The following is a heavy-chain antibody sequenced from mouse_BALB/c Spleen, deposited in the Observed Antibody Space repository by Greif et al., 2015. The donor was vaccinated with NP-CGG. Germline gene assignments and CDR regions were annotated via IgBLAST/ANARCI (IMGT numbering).Heavy chain of an antibody. V-gene: IGHV5-6*01. D-gene: IGHD1-1*01. J-gene: IGHJ2*01. CDR1: GFTFSSYG. CDR2: ISSGGSYT. Sequence: EVQLVESGGDLVKPGGSLKLSCAASGFTFSSYGMSWVRQTPDKRLEWVATISSGGSYTYYPDSVKGRFTISRDNAKNTLYLQMSSLKSEDTAMYYCARQDGSSFYYFDYWGQGTTLTVSS. CDR3: ARQDGSSFYYFDY.